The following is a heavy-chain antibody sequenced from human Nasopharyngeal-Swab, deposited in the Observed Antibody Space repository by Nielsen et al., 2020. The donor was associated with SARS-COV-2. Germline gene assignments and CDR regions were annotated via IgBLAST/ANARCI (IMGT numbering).Heavy chain of an antibody. J-gene: IGHJ1*01. CDR3: ATSAARGYFQH. CDR1: GLTVSSNY. D-gene: IGHD6-6*01. CDR2: IYSGGST. Sequence: GESLKISCAASGLTVSSNYMSWVRQAPGKGLEWVSVIYSGGSTYYADSVNGRFTISRYNSKNTLYLQMNSLRAEDTAVYYCATSAARGYFQHWGQGTLVTVSS. V-gene: IGHV3-53*01.